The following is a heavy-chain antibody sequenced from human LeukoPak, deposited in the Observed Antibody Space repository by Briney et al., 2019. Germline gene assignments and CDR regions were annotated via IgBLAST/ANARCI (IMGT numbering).Heavy chain of an antibody. CDR1: GGSFSGCY. Sequence: PSETLSLTCAVYGGSFSGCYWSWIRQPPGKGLEWIGEINHSGSTNYNPSLKSRVTISVDTSKNQFSLKLSSVTAADTAVYYCAREGEYSYGYGDYWGQGTLVTVSS. CDR2: INHSGST. CDR3: AREGEYSYGYGDY. D-gene: IGHD5-18*01. V-gene: IGHV4-34*01. J-gene: IGHJ4*02.